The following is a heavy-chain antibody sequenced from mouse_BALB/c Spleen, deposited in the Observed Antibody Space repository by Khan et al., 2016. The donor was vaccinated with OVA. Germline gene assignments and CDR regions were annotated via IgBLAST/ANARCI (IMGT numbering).Heavy chain of an antibody. Sequence: EVQLQESGPGLVKPSQSLSLTCTVTGYSITSDYAWNWIRQFPGNQLEWMGNISYSGRTSYNPSLKSRITITRDTAKSQFFLQLNSVTTEDTATYYCARSVTITTVVATDFDYWGQGTTLTVSS. D-gene: IGHD1-1*01. CDR1: GYSITSDYA. CDR3: ARSVTITTVVATDFDY. J-gene: IGHJ2*01. CDR2: ISYSGRT. V-gene: IGHV3-2*02.